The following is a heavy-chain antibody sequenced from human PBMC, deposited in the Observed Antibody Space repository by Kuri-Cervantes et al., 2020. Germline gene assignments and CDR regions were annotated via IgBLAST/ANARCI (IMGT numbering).Heavy chain of an antibody. CDR2: INHSGST. CDR3: ARAKSAIYGDYPRRPGYFDY. CDR1: GGSFSGYY. Sequence: SETLSLTCAVYGGSFSGYYWSWIRQPPGKGLEWIGEINHSGSTNYNPSLKSRVTISVDTSKNQFSLRLSSVTAADTAVYYCARAKSAIYGDYPRRPGYFDYWGQGTLVTVSS. V-gene: IGHV4-34*01. D-gene: IGHD4-17*01. J-gene: IGHJ4*02.